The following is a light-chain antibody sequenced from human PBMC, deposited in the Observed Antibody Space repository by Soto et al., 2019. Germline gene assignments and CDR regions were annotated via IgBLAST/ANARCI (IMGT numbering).Light chain of an antibody. V-gene: IGKV1-33*01. J-gene: IGKJ4*01. CDR1: QDISNY. Sequence: DLQMTQSPSSLSASVGDRVTITCQASQDISNYLNRYQQKPGKAPKLLIYDASNLETGVPSRFSGSGSGTDFTFTISSLQPEDIATYYCQQYDNLPFGGGTKVEIK. CDR2: DAS. CDR3: QQYDNLP.